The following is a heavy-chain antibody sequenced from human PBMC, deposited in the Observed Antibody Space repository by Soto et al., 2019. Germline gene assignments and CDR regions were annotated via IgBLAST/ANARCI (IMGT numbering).Heavy chain of an antibody. CDR2: IYWDDDK. CDR1: GFSLTTSGVG. Sequence: QITLKESGPPVVKPTETLTLTCTFSGFSLTTSGVGVGWVRQSPGKAPEWLALIYWDDDKRYSTSLKRRLTITKDTSKNQVVLTMANVDPADTATYYCAHRVLRTVFGLVTTTAIYFDFWGQGTPVVVSS. J-gene: IGHJ4*02. D-gene: IGHD3-3*01. CDR3: AHRVLRTVFGLVTTTAIYFDF. V-gene: IGHV2-5*02.